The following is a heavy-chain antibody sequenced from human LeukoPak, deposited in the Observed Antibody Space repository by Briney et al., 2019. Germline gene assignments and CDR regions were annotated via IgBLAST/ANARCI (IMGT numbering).Heavy chain of an antibody. Sequence: PSETLSLTCSVSGGSISRYYCSWIRQPPGGGLEWIGDIYRSGTTNYNPSLKSRITMSMDTSKNQFSLKLTSVTAADTAVYYCVRLVVDSRGIKEVAVENWGQGTLVTVSS. CDR1: GGSISRYY. CDR3: VRLVVDSRGIKEVAVEN. V-gene: IGHV4-59*08. J-gene: IGHJ4*02. CDR2: IYRSGTT. D-gene: IGHD2-21*01.